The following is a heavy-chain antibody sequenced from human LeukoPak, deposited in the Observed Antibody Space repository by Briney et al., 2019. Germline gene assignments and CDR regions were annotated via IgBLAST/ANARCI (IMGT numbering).Heavy chain of an antibody. D-gene: IGHD3-22*01. CDR2: ISGSGGST. Sequence: AGGSLRLSCAASGFTFSSYAMSWVRQAPGKGLEWVSAISGSGGSTYYADSVKGRFTISRDNSKNTLYLQMNSLRAEDTAVYYCAKGTMIVVVIRLHFDYWGQGTLVTVSS. V-gene: IGHV3-23*01. CDR3: AKGTMIVVVIRLHFDY. J-gene: IGHJ4*02. CDR1: GFTFSSYA.